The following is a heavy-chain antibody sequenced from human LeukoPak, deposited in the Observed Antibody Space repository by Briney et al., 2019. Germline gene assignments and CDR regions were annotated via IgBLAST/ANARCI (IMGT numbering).Heavy chain of an antibody. CDR2: INPNSGGT. CDR3: ARDRPPPDCAGACYLYSFDY. CDR1: GYTFTGYY. V-gene: IGHV1-2*02. Sequence: AAVKVSYKAAGYTFTGYYMHWVRQAPGQGLEWMGLINPNSGGTNYAKNFHGTVTMTRDTSISTDYMEMSRMRYDDTAVYYCARDRPPPDCAGACYLYSFDYWGQGTLVTVSP. J-gene: IGHJ4*02. D-gene: IGHD2-21*02.